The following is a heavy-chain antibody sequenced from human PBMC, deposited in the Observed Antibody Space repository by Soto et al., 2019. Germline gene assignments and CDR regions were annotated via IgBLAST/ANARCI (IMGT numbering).Heavy chain of an antibody. CDR3: AKDTKLFDY. Sequence: PGGSLGLSCAAAGFTFSSYAMSWVRQAPGKGLEWVSAISGSGGSTYYADSVKGRFTISRDNSKNTLYLQMNSLRAEGTAVYYCAKDTKLFDYWGQGTLVTVSS. V-gene: IGHV3-23*01. J-gene: IGHJ4*02. CDR2: ISGSGGST. CDR1: GFTFSSYA.